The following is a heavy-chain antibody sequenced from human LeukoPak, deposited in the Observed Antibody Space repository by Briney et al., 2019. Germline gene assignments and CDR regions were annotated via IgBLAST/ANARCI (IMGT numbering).Heavy chain of an antibody. CDR1: GFTFSRYS. CDR2: ISISSNYI. CDR3: ARGSRFGVVGRDAFDI. J-gene: IGHJ3*02. V-gene: IGHV3-21*01. D-gene: IGHD3-3*01. Sequence: PGGSLRLSCAASGFTFSRYSMNWVRQAPGKGLEWVSSISISSNYIYYADSVKGRLTISRDNAKNSLYLQMNSLRAEDTAVYYCARGSRFGVVGRDAFDIWGQGTMVTVSS.